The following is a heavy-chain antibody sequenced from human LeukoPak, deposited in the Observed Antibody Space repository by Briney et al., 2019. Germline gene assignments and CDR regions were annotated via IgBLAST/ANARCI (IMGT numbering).Heavy chain of an antibody. D-gene: IGHD5-12*01. CDR2: IYYSGST. Sequence: SETLSLTCTVSGGSISSYFWNWIRQPRGKGLEWIGFIYYSGSTNYNPSLKSRVTISVDTSKNQFSLRLSSVTAADTAVYFCARGQADIVATMNYWGQRTLVTVSS. CDR1: GGSISSYF. V-gene: IGHV4-59*01. CDR3: ARGQADIVATMNY. J-gene: IGHJ4*02.